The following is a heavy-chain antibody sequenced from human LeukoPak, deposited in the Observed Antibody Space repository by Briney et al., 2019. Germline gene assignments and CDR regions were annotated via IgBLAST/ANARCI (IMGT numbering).Heavy chain of an antibody. V-gene: IGHV4-30-2*01. J-gene: IGHJ4*02. CDR3: ARYHSGYDFFDY. CDR2: IYHSGST. D-gene: IGHD5-12*01. CDR1: GGSISSGGYS. Sequence: SQTLSLTCAVSGGSISSGGYSWSWIRQPPGEGLEWIGYIYHSGSTYYNPSLKSRVTISVDRSKNQFSLKLSSVTAADTAVYYCARYHSGYDFFDYWGQGTLVTVSS.